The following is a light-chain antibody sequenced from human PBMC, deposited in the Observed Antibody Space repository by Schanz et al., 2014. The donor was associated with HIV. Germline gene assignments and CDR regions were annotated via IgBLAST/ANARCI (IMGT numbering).Light chain of an antibody. CDR2: EVN. CDR1: RNDVGYYNL. J-gene: IGLJ2*01. CDR3: SSYTSSSTLEVV. V-gene: IGLV2-14*02. Sequence: QSALTQPASVSGSPGQSITISCTGTRNDVGYYNLVSWYQQLPGRAPKFLIYEVNKRPSGVSNRFSGSKSGNTASLTISGLQAEDEADYYCSSYTSSSTLEVVFGGGTKLTVL.